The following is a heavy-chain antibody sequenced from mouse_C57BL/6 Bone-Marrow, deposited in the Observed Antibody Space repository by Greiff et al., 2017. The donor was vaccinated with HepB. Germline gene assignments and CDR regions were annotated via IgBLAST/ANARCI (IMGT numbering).Heavy chain of an antibody. D-gene: IGHD1-1*01. CDR2: IYPRSGNT. Sequence: QVQLKESGAELARPGASVKLSCKASGYTFTSYGISWVKQRTGQGLEWIGEIYPRSGNTYYNEKFKGKATLTADKSSSTAYMELRSLTSEDSAVYFCARSMHYGSPFAYWGQGTLVTVSA. CDR3: ARSMHYGSPFAY. CDR1: GYTFTSYG. V-gene: IGHV1-81*01. J-gene: IGHJ3*01.